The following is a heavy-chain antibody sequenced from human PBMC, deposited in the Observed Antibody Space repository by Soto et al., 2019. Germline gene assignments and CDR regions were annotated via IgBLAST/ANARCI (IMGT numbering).Heavy chain of an antibody. Sequence: QVQLVESGGGVVQPGRSLRLSCAASGFTFISSGMHWVRQAPGKWLEWVAFISYDGTNKYYADSVKGRFTISRDNAKNTRYLQMSSLRAEDTGVYYCAKEFHTWNYFDYWGQGTLVTVSS. CDR3: AKEFHTWNYFDY. J-gene: IGHJ4*02. CDR1: GFTFISSG. D-gene: IGHD1-20*01. V-gene: IGHV3-30*18. CDR2: ISYDGTNK.